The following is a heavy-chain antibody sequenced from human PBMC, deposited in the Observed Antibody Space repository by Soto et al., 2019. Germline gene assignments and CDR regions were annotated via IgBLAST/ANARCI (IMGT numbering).Heavy chain of an antibody. J-gene: IGHJ3*02. D-gene: IGHD1-7*01. CDR2: ICSGGST. Sequence: LRLSCAASGFTVSRNYMSWVRQAPGKWLEWVSVICSGGSTYYADSVKGRFTISRDNSKNTLYLKMNSLRAEDTAVYYCARSPNWNYGGDAFDIWGQGTMVTVSS. CDR3: ARSPNWNYGGDAFDI. CDR1: GFTVSRNY. V-gene: IGHV3-53*01.